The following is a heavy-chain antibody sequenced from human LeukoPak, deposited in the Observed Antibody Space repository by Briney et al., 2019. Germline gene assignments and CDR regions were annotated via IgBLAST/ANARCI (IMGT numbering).Heavy chain of an antibody. Sequence: GGSLRLSCAAAGFTDSSLYMIWVRQAPGKGLEWVSVIYSGGSTYYADSVKGRFTISRDNSKNTLYLQMNSLRAEDTAVYYCATGGYKGSYYDFDYWGQGTLVTVSS. CDR1: GFTDSSLY. J-gene: IGHJ4*02. D-gene: IGHD1-26*01. V-gene: IGHV3-53*01. CDR2: IYSGGST. CDR3: ATGGYKGSYYDFDY.